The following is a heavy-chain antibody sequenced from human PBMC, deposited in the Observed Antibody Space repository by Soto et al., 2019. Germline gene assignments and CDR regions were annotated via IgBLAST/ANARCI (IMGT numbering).Heavy chain of an antibody. CDR3: ARDPTQDGGGFDP. V-gene: IGHV3-66*01. J-gene: IGHJ5*02. D-gene: IGHD3-16*01. CDR2: IYSGGST. Sequence: PGGSLRLSCAASGFTVSSNYMSWVRQAPGKGLEWVSVIYSGGSTYYADSVKGRFTISRDNSKNTLYLQMNSLRAEDTAVYYCARDPTQDGGGFDPWGQGTLVTVSS. CDR1: GFTVSSNY.